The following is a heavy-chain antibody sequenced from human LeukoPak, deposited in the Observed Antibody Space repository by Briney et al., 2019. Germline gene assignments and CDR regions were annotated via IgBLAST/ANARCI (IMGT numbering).Heavy chain of an antibody. CDR1: GYTFSSYG. D-gene: IGHD3-10*01. CDR3: TRDLGHGAGIFWDY. CDR2: ISAYNGNT. J-gene: IGHJ4*02. V-gene: IGHV1-18*04. Sequence: GASVKVSCKASGYTFSSYGISWVRQAPGQGLEWMGWISAYNGNTNHAQKVQGRVTLTTDISASTAYMEVTSLRPDDTAVYYCTRDLGHGAGIFWDYWGQGTLVTVSS.